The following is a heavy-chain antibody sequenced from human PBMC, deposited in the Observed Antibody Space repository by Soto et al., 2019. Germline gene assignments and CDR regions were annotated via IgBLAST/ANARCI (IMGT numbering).Heavy chain of an antibody. Sequence: SETLSLTCTVSGGSISSYYWSWIRQPAGKGLEWIGRIYTSGSTNYNPSLKSRVTMSVDTSKNQFSLKLSSVTAADTAVYYCAGETLVATIGNWFDPWGQGTLVTVSS. D-gene: IGHD5-12*01. CDR1: GGSISSYY. CDR2: IYTSGST. CDR3: AGETLVATIGNWFDP. V-gene: IGHV4-4*07. J-gene: IGHJ5*02.